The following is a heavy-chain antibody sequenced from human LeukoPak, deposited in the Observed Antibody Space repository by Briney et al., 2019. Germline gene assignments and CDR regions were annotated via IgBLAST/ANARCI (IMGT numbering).Heavy chain of an antibody. D-gene: IGHD4-11*01. CDR2: ISGSGHNT. CDR1: GFTFSDYG. Sequence: GGSLRLSCAASGFTFSDYGMNWVRQAPGKGLEWVSAISGSGHNTYYADSVKGRFTISRDNSKNTLYLQMNSLRAEDTAVYYCAKVDYGNYVGAFDIWGQGTMVTVSS. CDR3: AKVDYGNYVGAFDI. J-gene: IGHJ3*02. V-gene: IGHV3-23*01.